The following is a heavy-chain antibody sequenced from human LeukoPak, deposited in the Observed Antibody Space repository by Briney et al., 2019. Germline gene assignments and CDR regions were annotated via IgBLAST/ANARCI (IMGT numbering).Heavy chain of an antibody. V-gene: IGHV3-23*01. CDR3: AKRHSSSWYF. CDR2: FSGSGGST. Sequence: TGGSLRLSCAASGLTFSSYAMSWVRQAPGKGLEGVSAFSGSGGSTYYADSVKGRFTISRDNSKNTLYLQMNSLRAEDTALYYCAKRHSSSWYFWGQGTLVTVSS. J-gene: IGHJ4*02. D-gene: IGHD6-13*01. CDR1: GLTFSSYA.